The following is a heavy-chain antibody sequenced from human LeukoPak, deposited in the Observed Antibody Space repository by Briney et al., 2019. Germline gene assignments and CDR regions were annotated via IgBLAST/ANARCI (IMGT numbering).Heavy chain of an antibody. V-gene: IGHV3-48*01. CDR3: ARERDGYTHDAFDI. Sequence: GGSLRLSCAASGFTFSSYAMSWVRQAPGKGLEWVSYISIRSSTIYYADSVKGRFTISRDNAKNSLYVQMNSLRAEDTAVYYCARERDGYTHDAFDIWGQGTMVTVSS. CDR2: ISIRSSTI. J-gene: IGHJ3*02. D-gene: IGHD5-24*01. CDR1: GFTFSSYA.